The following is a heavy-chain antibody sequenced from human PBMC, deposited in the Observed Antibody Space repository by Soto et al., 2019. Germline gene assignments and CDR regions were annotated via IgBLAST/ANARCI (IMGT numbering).Heavy chain of an antibody. V-gene: IGHV4-61*01. J-gene: IGHJ5*02. CDR3: ARESECSSTSCFNWFDP. CDR2: IYYSGST. D-gene: IGHD2-2*01. Sequence: QVQLQESGPGLVKPSETLSLTCTVSGGSVSSGSYYWSWIRQPPGKGLEWIGYIYYSGSTNYNPSLKSRVIISVDTSKNQFSLKLSSVTAADTAVYYCARESECSSTSCFNWFDPWGQGTLVTVSS. CDR1: GGSVSSGSYY.